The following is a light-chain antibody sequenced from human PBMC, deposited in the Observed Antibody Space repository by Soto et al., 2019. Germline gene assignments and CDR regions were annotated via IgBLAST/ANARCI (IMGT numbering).Light chain of an antibody. V-gene: IGLV2-8*01. CDR3: SSYAGSNNYV. CDR1: SSDVGGYNY. Sequence: SALTQPPSASGSPGQSVTISYTGTSSDVGGYNYVSWYQQHPGKAPKLMIFEVSKRPSGVPYRFSGSKSGDTASLTVSGLQAEDEADYYCSSYAGSNNYVFGAGTKVTVL. CDR2: EVS. J-gene: IGLJ1*01.